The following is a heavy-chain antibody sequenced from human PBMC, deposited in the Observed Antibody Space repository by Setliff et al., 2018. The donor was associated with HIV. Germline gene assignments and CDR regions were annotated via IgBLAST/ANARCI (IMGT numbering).Heavy chain of an antibody. CDR2: INHDRTT. Sequence: SETLSLTCAVYGGSFSGYYWSWIRQPPGKGLEWIGEINHDRTTNYNPSLKSRVTISVDTSKNQFSLEMTSVTAADTAVYYCARQGAGYYFDSSDYYTGNGFDMWGPGTMVTVSS. D-gene: IGHD3-22*01. CDR3: ARQGAGYYFDSSDYYTGNGFDM. CDR1: GGSFSGYY. V-gene: IGHV4-34*01. J-gene: IGHJ3*02.